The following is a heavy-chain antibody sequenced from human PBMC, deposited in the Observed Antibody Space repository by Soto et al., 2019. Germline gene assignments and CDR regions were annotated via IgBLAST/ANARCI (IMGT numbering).Heavy chain of an antibody. CDR3: ERHPPRARSITGNTIDY. Sequence: PGESLKISFKGSGYSFTSYLISWVRQMPVKGLEWMGRIDPSDSYTNYSPSFQGHVTISADKSISTAYLQWSSLKASDTAMYYCERHPPRARSITGNTIDYGGQGTLVTVS. CDR2: IDPSDSYT. CDR1: GYSFTSYL. V-gene: IGHV5-10-1*01. J-gene: IGHJ4*02. D-gene: IGHD1-7*01.